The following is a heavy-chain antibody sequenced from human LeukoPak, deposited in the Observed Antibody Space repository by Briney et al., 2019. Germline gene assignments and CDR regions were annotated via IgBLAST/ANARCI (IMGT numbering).Heavy chain of an antibody. CDR1: GFTFSDYY. CDR2: ISSSGSTI. V-gene: IGHV3-11*01. CDR3: ARDFRTYYYGSGSWNY. J-gene: IGHJ4*02. Sequence: GGSLRLSCAASGFTFSDYYMSWIRQAPGKGLEWVSYISSSGSTIYYADSVKGRLTISRDNAKNSLYLQMNSLRAEDTAVYYCARDFRTYYYGSGSWNYWGQGTLVTVSS. D-gene: IGHD3-10*01.